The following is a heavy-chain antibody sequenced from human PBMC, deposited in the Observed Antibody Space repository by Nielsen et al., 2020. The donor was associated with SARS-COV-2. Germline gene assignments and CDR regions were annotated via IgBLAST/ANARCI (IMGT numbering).Heavy chain of an antibody. J-gene: IGHJ6*03. D-gene: IGHD3-3*01. CDR2: ISSSGSGK. CDR3: AGGADFWTGTQKYYMDV. Sequence: GGSLRLSCSASGFTFSNTWMDWVRQAPGQGLVWVSRISSSGSGKAYAALVKGRFAVSRDNAENTVVLQIHSLRVEDTAVYYCAGGADFWTGTQKYYMDVWGKGTTVTVSS. V-gene: IGHV3-74*03. CDR1: GFTFSNTW.